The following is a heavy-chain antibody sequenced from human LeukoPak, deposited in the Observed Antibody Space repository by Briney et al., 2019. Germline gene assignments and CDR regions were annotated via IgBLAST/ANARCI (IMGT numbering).Heavy chain of an antibody. CDR1: GFTFSSYP. CDR3: AARPRMPPRFDY. J-gene: IGHJ4*02. V-gene: IGHV3-23*01. Sequence: GGSLRLSCAGSGFTFSSYPMSWVRQAPGKGLQWVSAISNGGGSAYYADSVKGRFTISRDNSKSTLYLQMNSLRAEDTAIYYCAARPRMPPRFDYWGQGTLVTVSS. D-gene: IGHD1-14*01. CDR2: ISNGGGSA.